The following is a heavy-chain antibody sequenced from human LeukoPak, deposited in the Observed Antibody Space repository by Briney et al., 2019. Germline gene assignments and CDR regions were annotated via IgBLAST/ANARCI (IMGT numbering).Heavy chain of an antibody. V-gene: IGHV4-4*07. Sequence: PSETLSLTCAVYGGSFSGYYWSWIRQPAGKGLEWIGRIYTSGSTNYNPSLKSRVTISVDTSKNQFSLKLNSVTAADTAVYYCAREIVVVPAAIWYFDLWGRGTLVTVSS. J-gene: IGHJ2*01. CDR2: IYTSGST. CDR3: AREIVVVPAAIWYFDL. CDR1: GGSFSGYY. D-gene: IGHD2-2*02.